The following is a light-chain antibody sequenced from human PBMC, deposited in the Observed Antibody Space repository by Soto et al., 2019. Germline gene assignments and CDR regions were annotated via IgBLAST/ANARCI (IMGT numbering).Light chain of an antibody. Sequence: GDTVTIACRSSQSISTHLNWYQQKPGKAPNLLIYAAYNLHGGVPSRFSGSGSGTNFILTISSLQAEDFATYYCQQRYSTPPLTFGGGTKVDIK. V-gene: IGKV1-39*01. CDR3: QQRYSTPPLT. CDR2: AAY. J-gene: IGKJ4*01. CDR1: QSISTH.